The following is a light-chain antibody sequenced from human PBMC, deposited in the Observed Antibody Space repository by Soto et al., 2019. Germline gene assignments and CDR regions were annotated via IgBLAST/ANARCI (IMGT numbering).Light chain of an antibody. CDR3: AAWDDSLNAIYV. J-gene: IGLJ1*01. CDR2: SNN. V-gene: IGLV1-44*01. Sequence: QSMLTQPPSASGTPGQRVTISCSGSSSNIGSNTVNWYQQLPGTAPKLLIYSNNQRPSGVPDRFSGSKSGTSASLAISGLQSEDEADYYCAAWDDSLNAIYVFGTGTKVTVL. CDR1: SSNIGSNT.